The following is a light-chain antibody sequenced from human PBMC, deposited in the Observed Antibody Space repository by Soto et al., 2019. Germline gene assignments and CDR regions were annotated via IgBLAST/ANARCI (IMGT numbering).Light chain of an antibody. J-gene: IGLJ3*02. CDR2: DVT. CDR1: SSDVGAYNY. V-gene: IGLV2-14*03. CDR3: SSYTTSSTLV. Sequence: QSALTQPASVSGSPGQSITISCTGTSSDVGAYNYVSWYQQLPEKAPKLMIYDVTYGPSGVSNRFSDSKSGTTASLTIPGLQAEDEADYFCSSYTTSSTLVFGGGTKLTVL.